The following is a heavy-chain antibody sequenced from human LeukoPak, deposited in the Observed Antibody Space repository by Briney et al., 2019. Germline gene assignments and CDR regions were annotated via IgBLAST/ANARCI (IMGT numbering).Heavy chain of an antibody. CDR1: GFTISSNY. Sequence: PGGSLRLSCAASGFTISSNYMSCVRQAPGKGLEWVSVIYSGGSTYYADSVKGRFTISRDNSKNTLYLQMNSLRAEDTAVYYCASPQGGSSAYYFDYWGQGTLVTVSS. CDR2: IYSGGST. V-gene: IGHV3-66*01. J-gene: IGHJ4*02. CDR3: ASPQGGSSAYYFDY. D-gene: IGHD6-6*01.